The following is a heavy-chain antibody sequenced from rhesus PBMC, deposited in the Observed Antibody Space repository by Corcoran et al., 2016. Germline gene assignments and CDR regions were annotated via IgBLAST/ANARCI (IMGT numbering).Heavy chain of an antibody. Sequence: QVQLQESGPGLVKPSETLSLTCAVSGGSISGYSWSWIRQPPGKGLEWIGNIGGNFAGNNYNPSLKSRVTISKDTSKNQFSLKLSSGTAADTAVYYCARSGYSSGWSRSLDVWGRGVLVTVSS. CDR1: GGSISGYS. J-gene: IGHJ5-2*02. CDR3: ARSGYSSGWSRSLDV. D-gene: IGHD6S26*01. CDR2: IGGNFAGN. V-gene: IGHV4-81*01.